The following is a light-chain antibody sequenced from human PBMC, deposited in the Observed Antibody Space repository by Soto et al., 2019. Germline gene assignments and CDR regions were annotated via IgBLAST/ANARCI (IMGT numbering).Light chain of an antibody. J-gene: IGKJ2*01. Sequence: EIVLTQSPATLSLSPGERATLSCRASQSVSSSLGWYQQKPGQAPRLLIYDASNRATGIPARFSGSGSGTDFTLTISSLEPEDFAVYYCQQRSNWPRTFGQGTMLEIK. CDR1: QSVSSS. V-gene: IGKV3-11*01. CDR3: QQRSNWPRT. CDR2: DAS.